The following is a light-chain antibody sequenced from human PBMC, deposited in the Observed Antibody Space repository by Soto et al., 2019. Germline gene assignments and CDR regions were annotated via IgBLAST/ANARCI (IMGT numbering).Light chain of an antibody. V-gene: IGKV3-15*01. CDR1: QSVTSG. CDR3: QQYNNWPPPIT. Sequence: EIVMTQSPATLSLSPGERATLSCRASQSVTSGYLAWYQQQPNQAPRLLIYGASTRATGIPARFSGSGSGTEFTLTISSLQSEDFAVYYCQQYNNWPPPITFGQGTRLEIK. CDR2: GAS. J-gene: IGKJ5*01.